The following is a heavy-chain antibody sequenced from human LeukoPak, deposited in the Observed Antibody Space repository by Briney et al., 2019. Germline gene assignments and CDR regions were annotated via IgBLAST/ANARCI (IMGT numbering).Heavy chain of an antibody. CDR1: DSALTTNGVG. CDR3: VESTRGRRTGSSYFAP. CDR2: IYWDDEK. D-gene: IGHD1-1*01. J-gene: IGHJ5*02. V-gene: IGHV2-5*02. Sequence: SGPTLVKPTQTLTLTCCLSDSALTTNGVGVGWIRQPPGKALEWLALIYWDDEKRYNPSLNSRVTITRDTSKTQVVLTMTDMDPVDTATYFCVESTRGRRTGSSYFAPWGHGILVTVSS.